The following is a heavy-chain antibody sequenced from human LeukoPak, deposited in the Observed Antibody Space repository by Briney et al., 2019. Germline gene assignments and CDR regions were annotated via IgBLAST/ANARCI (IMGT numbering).Heavy chain of an antibody. D-gene: IGHD3-16*01. CDR3: ARGRGSYSFDY. J-gene: IGHJ4*02. V-gene: IGHV1-2*02. Sequence: ASVKVSCKASGYTFTGYYMYWVRQAPGQGLEWMGWINPNSGVTNYAQKFQGRVTMTRDTSISTAYMEVSSLRSDDTAVYFCARGRGSYSFDYWGQRTLVTVSS. CDR2: INPNSGVT. CDR1: GYTFTGYY.